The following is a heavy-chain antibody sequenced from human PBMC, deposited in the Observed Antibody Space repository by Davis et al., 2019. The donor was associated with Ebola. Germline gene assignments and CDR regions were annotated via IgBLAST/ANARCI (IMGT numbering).Heavy chain of an antibody. V-gene: IGHV1-69*04. CDR1: GGTFSSYA. Sequence: SVKVSCKASGGTFSSYAISWVRQAPGQGLEWMGRIIPILGIANYAQKFQGRVTITADKSTSTAYMELSSLRSEDTAVYYCARSGGLRLGELSYHAFDIWGQGTMVTVSS. J-gene: IGHJ3*02. CDR2: IIPILGIA. CDR3: ARSGGLRLGELSYHAFDI. D-gene: IGHD3-16*02.